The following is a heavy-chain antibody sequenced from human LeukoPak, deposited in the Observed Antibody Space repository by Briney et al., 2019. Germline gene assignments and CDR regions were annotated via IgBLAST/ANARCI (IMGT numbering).Heavy chain of an antibody. CDR3: ARGLSIVGATGDY. V-gene: IGHV4-34*01. CDR2: INHSGST. Sequence: SETLSLTCAVYGGSFSGYYWSWIRQPPGEGLEWIGEINHSGSTNYNPSLKSRVTISVDTSKNQFSLKLSSVTAADTAVYYCARGLSIVGATGDYWGQGTLVTVSS. D-gene: IGHD1-26*01. CDR1: GGSFSGYY. J-gene: IGHJ4*02.